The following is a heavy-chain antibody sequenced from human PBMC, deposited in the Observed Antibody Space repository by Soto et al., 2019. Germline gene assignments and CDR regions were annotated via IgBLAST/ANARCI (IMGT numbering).Heavy chain of an antibody. J-gene: IGHJ5*02. Sequence: ASVKVYCKASGYTFTTYTIQWVRKEPGQRLEWMGWINAGNGETKYSQNFQGRVTITRDTSASTAYMELNSLRSEDTAVYYCARSTTSCYSLCWFDPWGQGTLVTVSS. CDR1: GYTFTTYT. V-gene: IGHV1-3*01. CDR3: ARSTTSCYSLCWFDP. CDR2: INAGNGET. D-gene: IGHD2-2*02.